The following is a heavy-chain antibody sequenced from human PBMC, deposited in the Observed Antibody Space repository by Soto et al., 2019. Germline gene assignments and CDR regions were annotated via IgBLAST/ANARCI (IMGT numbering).Heavy chain of an antibody. CDR3: AREGEGFCNSPICTSDWFDP. Sequence: SETLSLTCAVSGGSISSGGYSWNWIRQPPGKGLEWIGYIYHSGITYYNPSLKSRVTISVDRSKNHFSLKLSSVTAADTAVYYCAREGEGFCNSPICTSDWFDPWGQGTLVTVYS. J-gene: IGHJ5*02. CDR2: IYHSGIT. CDR1: GGSISSGGYS. D-gene: IGHD2-2*01. V-gene: IGHV4-30-2*01.